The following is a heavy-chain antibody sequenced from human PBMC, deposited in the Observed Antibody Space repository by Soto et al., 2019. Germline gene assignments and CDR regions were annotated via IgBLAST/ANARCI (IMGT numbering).Heavy chain of an antibody. V-gene: IGHV4-59*01. CDR2: VYYSGST. J-gene: IGHJ4*02. Sequence: PSETLSLTCTVSGGSISSYYWSWIRQPPGKGLEWIGNVYYSGSTNYNPSLKSRVTMSVDTSKNQVSLKLTSVTAADTAVYYCARDGAYGTLDYWGQGTLVTVS. D-gene: IGHD1-7*01. CDR1: GGSISSYY. CDR3: ARDGAYGTLDY.